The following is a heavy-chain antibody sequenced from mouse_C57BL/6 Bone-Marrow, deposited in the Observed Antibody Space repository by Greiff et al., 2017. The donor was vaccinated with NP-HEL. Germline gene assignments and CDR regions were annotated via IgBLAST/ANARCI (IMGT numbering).Heavy chain of an antibody. CDR1: GYTFTSYW. CDR2: INPSSGYT. CDR3: ARRFITTVALDY. Sequence: VQLQQSGAELAKPGASVKLSCKASGYTFTSYWMHWVKQRPGQGLEWIGYINPSSGYTKYTQKFKDKATLTADKSSSTAYMQLSSLTYEDSAIYYCARRFITTVALDYWGQGTTLTVSS. J-gene: IGHJ2*01. V-gene: IGHV1-7*01. D-gene: IGHD1-1*01.